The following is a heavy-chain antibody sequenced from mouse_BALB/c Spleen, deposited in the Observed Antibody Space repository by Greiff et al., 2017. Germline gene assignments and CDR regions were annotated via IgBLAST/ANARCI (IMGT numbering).Heavy chain of an antibody. Sequence: EVQLQQSGAELVRSGASVKLSCTASGFNIKDYYMHWVKQRPEQGLEWIGWIDPENGDTEYAPKFQGKATMTADTSSNTAYLQLSSLTSEDTAVYYCHYYGYGAMDYWGQGTSVTVSS. CDR2: IDPENGDT. D-gene: IGHD1-2*01. CDR3: HYYGYGAMDY. V-gene: IGHV14-4*02. J-gene: IGHJ4*01. CDR1: GFNIKDYY.